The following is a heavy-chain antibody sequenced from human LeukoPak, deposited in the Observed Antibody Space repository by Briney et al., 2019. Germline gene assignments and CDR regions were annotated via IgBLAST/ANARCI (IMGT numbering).Heavy chain of an antibody. J-gene: IGHJ4*02. CDR2: IYYSGST. CDR1: RGSINRGGYY. Sequence: SETLSLTCTVSRGSINRGGYYWSWIRQRPGKGLEWIGYIYYSGSTYYNPSLKSRLAISTDTSKNQFSLNLSSVTAADTAIYYCARNIRYSVIDYWGQGSLVTVSS. V-gene: IGHV4-31*03. CDR3: ARNIRYSVIDY. D-gene: IGHD2-21*01.